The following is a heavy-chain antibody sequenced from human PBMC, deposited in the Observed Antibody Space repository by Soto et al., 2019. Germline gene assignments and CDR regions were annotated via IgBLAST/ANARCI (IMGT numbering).Heavy chain of an antibody. CDR1: GVTFHNYS. D-gene: IGHD4-4*01. CDR3: ARVGPDGYSNYYFGMDV. V-gene: IGHV3-21*01. CDR2: ISSSSYYI. Sequence: GGSLRLSCAAYGVTFHNYSMNWVRQAPGKGLEWVSYISSSSYYIYYEDSVKGRFTISRENAMNSLYLQMNSMSADDTAVYYCARVGPDGYSNYYFGMDVWAQGTTVPVSS. J-gene: IGHJ6*02.